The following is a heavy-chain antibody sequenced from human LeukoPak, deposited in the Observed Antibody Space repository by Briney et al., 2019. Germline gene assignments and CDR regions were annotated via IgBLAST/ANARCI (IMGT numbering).Heavy chain of an antibody. CDR3: AKGVVVAPDVTPFDY. CDR2: ISGRGASK. J-gene: IGHJ4*02. Sequence: PGGSLGLSCAVSGLPFNNYAMSWVRQAPGKGLEWVSGISGRGASKYYADSVKGRFTISRDNSKNTLYLQMNSLRAEDTAVYYCAKGVVVAPDVTPFDYWGQGTLVTVSS. V-gene: IGHV3-23*01. D-gene: IGHD2-2*01. CDR1: GLPFNNYA.